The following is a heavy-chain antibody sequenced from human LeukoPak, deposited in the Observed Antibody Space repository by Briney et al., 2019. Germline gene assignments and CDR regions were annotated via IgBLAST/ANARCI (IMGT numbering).Heavy chain of an antibody. CDR3: AASWDYDSSGYSAPPLGSLYFQH. J-gene: IGHJ1*01. Sequence: ASVKVSCKASGYTFTSYGISWVRQAPGQGLEGMGWISAYNGNTNYAQKLQGRVTITTDTSTSTAYMELRSLRSDDTALHYCAASWDYDSSGYSAPPLGSLYFQHWGQGTLVTVSS. CDR1: GYTFTSYG. D-gene: IGHD3-22*01. CDR2: ISAYNGNT. V-gene: IGHV1-18*01.